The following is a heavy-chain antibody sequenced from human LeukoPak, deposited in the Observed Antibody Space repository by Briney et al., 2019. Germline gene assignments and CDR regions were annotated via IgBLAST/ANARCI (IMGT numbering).Heavy chain of an antibody. CDR2: ISWNSGSI. Sequence: PGRSLRLSCAASGFTFDDYAMHWVRQAPGKGLEWVSGISWNSGSIGCADSVKGRFTISRDNAKNSLYLQMNSLRAEDTALYYCAKGEGEFDYWGQGTLVTVSS. J-gene: IGHJ4*02. CDR1: GFTFDDYA. V-gene: IGHV3-9*01. CDR3: AKGEGEFDY. D-gene: IGHD3-16*01.